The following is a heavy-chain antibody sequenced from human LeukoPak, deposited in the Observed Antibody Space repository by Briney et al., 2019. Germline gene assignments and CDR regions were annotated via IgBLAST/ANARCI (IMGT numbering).Heavy chain of an antibody. Sequence: GGTLRLSCAASGFTFSSYGMSWVRKAPGKGLEWVSAISGSGGSTYYADSVKGRFTISRDNSKNTLYLQMNSLRAEDTAVYYCAKGSYYGSGSYFWFDPWGQGTLVTVSS. CDR3: AKGSYYGSGSYFWFDP. D-gene: IGHD3-10*01. J-gene: IGHJ5*02. V-gene: IGHV3-23*01. CDR2: ISGSGGST. CDR1: GFTFSSYG.